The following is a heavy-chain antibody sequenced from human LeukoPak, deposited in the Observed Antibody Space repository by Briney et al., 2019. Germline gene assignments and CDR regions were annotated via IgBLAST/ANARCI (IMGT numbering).Heavy chain of an antibody. CDR2: ISGYNGNT. CDR1: GYTFTTYG. V-gene: IGHV1-18*01. D-gene: IGHD5-18*01. Sequence: ASVKVSCKASGYTFTTYGITWVRQAPGQGLEWMGGISGYNGNTNYAQKLQGRVTMTTDTSTSTAYMELRSLRSDDTAVYYCARRVDTPMAGMGLGFLLTTNYGMDVWGQGTTVTVSS. CDR3: ARRVDTPMAGMGLGFLLTTNYGMDV. J-gene: IGHJ6*02.